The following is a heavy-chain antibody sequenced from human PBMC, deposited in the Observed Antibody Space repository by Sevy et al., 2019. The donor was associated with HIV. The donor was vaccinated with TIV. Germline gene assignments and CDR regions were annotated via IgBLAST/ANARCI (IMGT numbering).Heavy chain of an antibody. D-gene: IGHD3-16*01. V-gene: IGHV3-30*04. CDR3: ARDRGEILSSAFKT. CDR1: AFTFSTYA. CDR2: ISHDGRNNK. J-gene: IGHJ4*02. Sequence: GGSLRLSCAASAFTFSTYAMHWVRQAPGKGLEWVAVISHDGRNNKYNADSVKGRFTISRDNSKNTVYLQMNSLRVEDTAIYYCARDRGEILSSAFKTWGQGTLVTVSS.